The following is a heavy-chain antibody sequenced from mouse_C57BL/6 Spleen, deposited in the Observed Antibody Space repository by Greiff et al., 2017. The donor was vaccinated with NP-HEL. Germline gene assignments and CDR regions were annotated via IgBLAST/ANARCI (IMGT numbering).Heavy chain of an antibody. CDR2: IYPGSGST. CDR3: SRRITTVVAGNAMDY. V-gene: IGHV1-55*01. Sequence: VQLQQSGAELVKPGASVKMSCKASGYTFTSYWITWVKQRPGQGLEWIGDIYPGSGSTNYNEKFKSKATLTVDTSSSTACMQLSSLTSEDAAVYYMSRRITTVVAGNAMDYWGQGTSVTVSS. D-gene: IGHD1-1*01. CDR1: GYTFTSYW. J-gene: IGHJ4*01.